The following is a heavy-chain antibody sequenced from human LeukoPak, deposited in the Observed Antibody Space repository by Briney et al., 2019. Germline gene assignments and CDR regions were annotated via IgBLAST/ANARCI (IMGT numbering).Heavy chain of an antibody. CDR1: GYTFTGYY. CDR3: ARDLVYYDSSGYPDY. J-gene: IGHJ4*02. Sequence: ASVKVSCKASGYTFTGYYMHWVRQAPGQGLEWMGWINPNSGGTNYAQKFQGRVTMTRGTSISTAYMELSRLRSDDTAVYYCARDLVYYDSSGYPDYWGQGTLVTVSS. V-gene: IGHV1-2*02. D-gene: IGHD3-22*01. CDR2: INPNSGGT.